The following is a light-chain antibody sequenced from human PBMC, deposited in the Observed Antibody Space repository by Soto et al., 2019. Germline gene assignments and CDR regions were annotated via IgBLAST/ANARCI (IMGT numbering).Light chain of an antibody. V-gene: IGLV1-40*01. Sequence: QSVLTQPPSVSGAPGQTVTVSCTGSSSNIGTSYDVHWYQQVPGTAPKLLIYRNSNRPSGVPDRFSGFKSGTSASLAITGLQAEDEADYYCQSYDNSLSAYVVFGGGTKLTVL. J-gene: IGLJ2*01. CDR3: QSYDNSLSAYVV. CDR2: RNS. CDR1: SSNIGTSYD.